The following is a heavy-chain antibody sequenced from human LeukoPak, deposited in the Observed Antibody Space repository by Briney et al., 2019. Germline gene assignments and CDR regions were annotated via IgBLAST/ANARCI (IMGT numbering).Heavy chain of an antibody. CDR2: IYHSGST. CDR1: GYSISSGYY. V-gene: IGHV4-38-2*02. CDR3: ARVEEGYGSGRRENYYYYYMDV. Sequence: SETLSLTCTVSGYSISSGYYWGWIRQSPGKGLEWIGSIYHSGSTYYNPSLKSRVTISLDTSKNQFSLKLNSVTAADTAVYYCARVEEGYGSGRRENYYYYYMDVWGKGTTVTISS. D-gene: IGHD3-10*01. J-gene: IGHJ6*03.